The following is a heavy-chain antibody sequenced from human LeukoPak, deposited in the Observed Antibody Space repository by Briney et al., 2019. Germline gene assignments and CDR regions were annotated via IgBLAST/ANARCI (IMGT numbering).Heavy chain of an antibody. V-gene: IGHV3-21*01. Sequence: PGGSLRLSCAASGFTFSSYNMNWVRQAPGKGLEWVSSITGSSSYIHYADSVKGRFTISRDNAKNSLYLQMNSLRAEDTAVYYCARGGFDYWGQGTLVTVSS. CDR1: GFTFSSYN. J-gene: IGHJ4*02. D-gene: IGHD3-16*01. CDR3: ARGGFDY. CDR2: ITGSSSYI.